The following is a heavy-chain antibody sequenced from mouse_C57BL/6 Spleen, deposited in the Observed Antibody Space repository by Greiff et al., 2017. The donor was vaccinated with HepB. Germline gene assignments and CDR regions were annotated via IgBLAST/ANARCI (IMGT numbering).Heavy chain of an antibody. V-gene: IGHV1-64*01. J-gene: IGHJ4*01. D-gene: IGHD1-1*01. CDR2: IHPNSGST. Sequence: QVQLQQSGAELVKPGASVKLSCKASGYTFTSYWMHWVKQRPGQGLEWIGMIHPNSGSTNYNEKFKSKATLTVDKSSSTAYMQLSSLTSEDSAVYYCARGGENYGSSPYYAMDYWGQGTSVTVSS. CDR3: ARGGENYGSSPYYAMDY. CDR1: GYTFTSYW.